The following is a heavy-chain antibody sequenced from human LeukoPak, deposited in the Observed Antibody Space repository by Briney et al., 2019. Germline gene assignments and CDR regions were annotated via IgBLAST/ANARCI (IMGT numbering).Heavy chain of an antibody. CDR2: VNHRGST. CDR1: GGSFSGYY. J-gene: IGHJ4*02. D-gene: IGHD2-2*02. CDR3: ARGYCSTPSCYTFDC. V-gene: IGHV4-34*01. Sequence: SETLSLTCAVYGGSFSGYYWSWIRQPPGKGLEWIGEVNHRGSTNYNPSLKSRVTISLDTSKTQFSLNPSSVTAADTAVYYCARGYCSTPSCYTFDCWGQGTLVTVSS.